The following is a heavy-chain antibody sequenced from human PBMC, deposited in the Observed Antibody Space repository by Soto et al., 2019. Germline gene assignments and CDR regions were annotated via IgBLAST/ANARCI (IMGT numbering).Heavy chain of an antibody. Sequence: QAQLVQSGAEVKTPGSSVKVSCKASVGTFNRETFSWVRQAPGQGLQWMGRIIPVLDVTEYPQNFQGRVTITADTSTSTVYLALSGLGSDDTAVYYCARGGKLGGDLDVWGKGTPVIVSS. CDR3: ARGGKLGGDLDV. D-gene: IGHD3-10*01. J-gene: IGHJ6*04. CDR2: IIPVLDVT. V-gene: IGHV1-69*02. CDR1: VGTFNRET.